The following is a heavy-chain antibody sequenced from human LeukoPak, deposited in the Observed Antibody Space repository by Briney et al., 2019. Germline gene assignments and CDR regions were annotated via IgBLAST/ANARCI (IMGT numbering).Heavy chain of an antibody. Sequence: EASVKVSCKASGYTFTGYYMHWVRQAPGQGLEWMGWINPNSGGTNYAQKFQGWVTMTRDTSTSTVYMELSSLRSEDTAVYYCARGPLGVVINNWFDPWGQGTLVTVSS. CDR3: ARGPLGVVINNWFDP. CDR1: GYTFTGYY. V-gene: IGHV1-2*04. CDR2: INPNSGGT. D-gene: IGHD3-3*01. J-gene: IGHJ5*02.